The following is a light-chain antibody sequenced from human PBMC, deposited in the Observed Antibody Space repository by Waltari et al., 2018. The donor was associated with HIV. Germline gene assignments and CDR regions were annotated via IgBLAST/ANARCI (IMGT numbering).Light chain of an antibody. CDR1: QSVNSY. Sequence: IVLTQSPATLSLSPGDRATLSCRASQSVNSYLAWYQQKPGQAPRPLIHEASNRATGIPARFSGSGSGTDFTLTISNLEPEDFAIYYCQQRSNGGGITFGQGTRLEIK. CDR2: EAS. V-gene: IGKV3-11*01. CDR3: QQRSNGGGIT. J-gene: IGKJ5*01.